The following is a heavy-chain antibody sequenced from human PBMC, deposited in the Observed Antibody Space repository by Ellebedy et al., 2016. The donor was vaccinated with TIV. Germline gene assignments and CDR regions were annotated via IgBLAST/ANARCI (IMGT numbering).Heavy chain of an antibody. CDR3: AKGEGGSYWK. D-gene: IGHD1-26*01. CDR2: ISYDGSDK. J-gene: IGHJ4*02. Sequence: GESLKISCAASGFTFSSYGMHWVRQAPGEGLEWVAVISYDGSDKYYADFVKGRFTISRDNSKNTLYPQMNSLRDEDTAVYYCAKGEGGSYWKWGQGTLVTVSS. V-gene: IGHV3-30*18. CDR1: GFTFSSYG.